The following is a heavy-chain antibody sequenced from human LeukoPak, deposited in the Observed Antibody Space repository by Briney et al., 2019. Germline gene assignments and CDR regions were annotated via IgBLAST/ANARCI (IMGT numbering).Heavy chain of an antibody. CDR2: IASSDGST. D-gene: IGHD6-13*01. Sequence: QSGGSLRLSCVASGFTFSTYAASWVRQAPGKGLEWVSSIASSDGSTYYADSVKGRFTISRDNSKNTLYLQMNSLRAEDTAVYYCANGGIAVTGLDYWGQGTLVTVSS. V-gene: IGHV3-23*01. CDR3: ANGGIAVTGLDY. J-gene: IGHJ4*02. CDR1: GFTFSTYA.